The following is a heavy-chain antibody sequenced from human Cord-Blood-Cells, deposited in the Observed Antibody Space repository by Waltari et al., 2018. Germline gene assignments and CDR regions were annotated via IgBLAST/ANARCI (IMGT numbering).Heavy chain of an antibody. CDR2: IGGSGGST. CDR3: GKTYYFDY. J-gene: IGHJ4*02. V-gene: IGHV3-23*01. CDR1: GFTFSSYA. Sequence: EVQLLESGGGLVQPGGSLRLSCAASGFTFSSYAMGRVRQAPGKGLEVVAAIGGSGGSTYYADSVKGRFTISRDNSKNTLYLQMNSLRAEDTAVYYCGKTYYFDYWGQGTLVTVSS.